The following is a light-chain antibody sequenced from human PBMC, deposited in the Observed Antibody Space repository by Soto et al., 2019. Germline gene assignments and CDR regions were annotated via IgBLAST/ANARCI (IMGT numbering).Light chain of an antibody. Sequence: DIQMTQSPSTLSASVGDRVTITCRASQDINIWLAWYQQKPGKAPKLLIYKASTLERGVPSRFIGSGSGTDFTLAISSLQPDDFATYDCQQYSSDLNTFGQGTRLDIK. CDR3: QQYSSDLNT. CDR1: QDINIW. CDR2: KAS. V-gene: IGKV1-5*03. J-gene: IGKJ2*01.